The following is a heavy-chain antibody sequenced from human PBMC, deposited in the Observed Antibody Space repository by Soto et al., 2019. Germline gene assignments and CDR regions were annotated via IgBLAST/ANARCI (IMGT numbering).Heavy chain of an antibody. V-gene: IGHV3-23*01. J-gene: IGHJ4*02. Sequence: GGSLRLSCAASGFTFSSYAMSWVRQAPGKGLEWVSAISGSGGSTYYADSVKGRFTISRDNSKNTLYLQMNSLRAEDTAVYYCAKDKQLGYYYDSSGSYGPLNYFDYCGQGTLVTVSS. D-gene: IGHD3-22*01. CDR3: AKDKQLGYYYDSSGSYGPLNYFDY. CDR1: GFTFSSYA. CDR2: ISGSGGST.